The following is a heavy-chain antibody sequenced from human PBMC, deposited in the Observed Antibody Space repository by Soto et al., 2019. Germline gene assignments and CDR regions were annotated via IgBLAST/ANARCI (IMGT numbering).Heavy chain of an antibody. CDR2: INAGNGNT. D-gene: IGHD4-4*01. Sequence: ASVKVSCKASGYTFTSYAMHWVRQAPGQRLEWMGWINAGNGNTKYSQKFQGRVTITRDTSASTAYMELSSLRSKDTAVYYCARDRGDGYSTFDYWGQGTLVTVSS. CDR1: GYTFTSYA. J-gene: IGHJ4*02. V-gene: IGHV1-3*01. CDR3: ARDRGDGYSTFDY.